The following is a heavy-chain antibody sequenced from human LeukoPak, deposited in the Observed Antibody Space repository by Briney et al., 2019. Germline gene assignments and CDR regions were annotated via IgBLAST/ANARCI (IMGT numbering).Heavy chain of an antibody. Sequence: GGSLRLSCAASGFTFSSYSTNWVRQAPGKGLEWVSSISSSSSTIYYADSVKGRFTISRDNAKNSLYLQMNSLRAEDTAVYYCARIKVEYYDFWSGYDAFDYWGQGTLVTVSS. J-gene: IGHJ4*02. V-gene: IGHV3-48*01. CDR2: ISSSSSTI. CDR1: GFTFSSYS. CDR3: ARIKVEYYDFWSGYDAFDY. D-gene: IGHD3-3*01.